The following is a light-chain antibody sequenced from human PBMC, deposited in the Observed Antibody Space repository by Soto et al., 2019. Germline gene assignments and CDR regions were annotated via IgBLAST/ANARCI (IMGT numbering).Light chain of an antibody. CDR2: DVS. J-gene: IGLJ1*01. CDR3: SSYTSSSTYV. CDR1: SSDVGGYNY. V-gene: IGLV2-14*01. Sequence: QSVLTQPASVSGSPGQSITIACTGTSSDVGGYNYVSWYQQYPGKAPRLVISDVSNRPSGVFNRFSGSKFGNSASLTISGLQAEDEADYYCSSYTSSSTYVFGTGTKVTVL.